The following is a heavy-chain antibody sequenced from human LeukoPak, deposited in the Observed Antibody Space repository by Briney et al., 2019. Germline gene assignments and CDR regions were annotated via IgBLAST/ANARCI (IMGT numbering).Heavy chain of an antibody. CDR2: ISGSGGST. CDR1: GFTFSSYA. Sequence: GGSLRLSCAASGFTFSSYAMSWVRQAPGKGLEWVSAISGSGGSTYYADPVKGRFTISRDNSKNTLYLQMNSLRAEDTAVYYCAKGIYGYSYGLFDYWGQGTLVTVSS. J-gene: IGHJ4*02. V-gene: IGHV3-23*01. CDR3: AKGIYGYSYGLFDY. D-gene: IGHD5-18*01.